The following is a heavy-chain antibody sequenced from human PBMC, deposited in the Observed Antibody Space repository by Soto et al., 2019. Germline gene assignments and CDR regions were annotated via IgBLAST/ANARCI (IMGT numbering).Heavy chain of an antibody. CDR3: AKDRPYPRDYFQY. CDR2: ISPNGQGI. J-gene: IGHJ4*02. V-gene: IGHV3-23*01. Sequence: LRLSCGVSGFTVTSNGVSWVRQAPGKGLEWVSAISPNGQGIWYADSVKGRFTISRDISRNTVFLQMDSLRAEDTAVYYCAKDRPYPRDYFQYWGQGTLVTV. CDR1: GFTVTSNG.